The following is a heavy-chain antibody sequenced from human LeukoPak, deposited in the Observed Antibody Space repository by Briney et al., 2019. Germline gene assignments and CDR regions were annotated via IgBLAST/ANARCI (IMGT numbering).Heavy chain of an antibody. CDR2: IYTSGST. V-gene: IGHV4-4*07. J-gene: IGHJ4*02. D-gene: IGHD3-3*01. CDR1: GGSISSYY. Sequence: SETLSLTCTVSGGSISSYYWSWIRQPAGKGLEWIGRIYTSGSTNYNPSLKSRVTMSVDTSKNQFSLKLSSATAADTAVYYCARDGEFLEWLLSSAYYFDYWGQGTLVTVSS. CDR3: ARDGEFLEWLLSSAYYFDY.